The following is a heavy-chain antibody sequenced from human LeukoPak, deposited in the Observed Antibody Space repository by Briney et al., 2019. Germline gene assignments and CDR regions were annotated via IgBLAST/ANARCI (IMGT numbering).Heavy chain of an antibody. CDR3: ASTTYYYDSSIDY. J-gene: IGHJ4*02. CDR2: IYYSGST. D-gene: IGHD3-22*01. V-gene: IGHV4-39*01. Sequence: SETLSLTCTVSGGSISSSSYYWGWIRQPPGQGLEWIGSIYYSGSTYYNPSLKSRVTISVDTSKNQFSLKLSSVTAADTAVYYCASTTYYYDSSIDYWGQGTLVTVSS. CDR1: GGSISSSSYY.